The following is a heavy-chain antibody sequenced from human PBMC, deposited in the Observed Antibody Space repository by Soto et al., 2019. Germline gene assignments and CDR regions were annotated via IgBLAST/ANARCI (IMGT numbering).Heavy chain of an antibody. D-gene: IGHD4-17*01. CDR2: ISSSSSYI. J-gene: IGHJ3*02. V-gene: IGHV3-21*01. Sequence: GGSLRLSCAASGFTFSSYSMNWVRQAPGKGLEWVSSISSSSSYIYYADSVKGRFTISRDNAKNSLYLQMNSLRAEDTAVYYCARGVRSTHAFDIWGQGTMVTVS. CDR3: ARGVRSTHAFDI. CDR1: GFTFSSYS.